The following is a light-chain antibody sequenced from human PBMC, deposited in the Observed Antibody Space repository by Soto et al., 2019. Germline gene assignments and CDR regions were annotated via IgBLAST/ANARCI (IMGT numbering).Light chain of an antibody. V-gene: IGLV2-14*02. Sequence: QSVLTQPASVSGSPGQSITISCTGTSSDVGSGNVVSWYQHYPGKAPQLMIYEAFQRPSGVSSRFSGSKSGNTASLTISGLQAEDEADYYCNSYRDTDTFWVFGGGTKLTVL. CDR2: EAF. CDR1: SSDVGSGNV. CDR3: NSYRDTDTFWV. J-gene: IGLJ3*02.